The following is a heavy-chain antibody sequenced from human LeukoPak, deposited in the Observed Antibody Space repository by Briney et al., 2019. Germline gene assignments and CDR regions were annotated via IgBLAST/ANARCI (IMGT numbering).Heavy chain of an antibody. CDR2: IIPIFGTA. CDR1: GGTFSSYA. V-gene: IGHV1-69*13. Sequence: SVKVSCKASGGTFSSYAISWVRQAPGQGLEWMGGIIPIFGTANYAQKFQGRVTITADEYTSTAYMELSSLRSEDTAVYYCARDRRRYDYYYYYMDVWGKGTTVTVSS. D-gene: IGHD1-14*01. CDR3: ARDRRRYDYYYYYMDV. J-gene: IGHJ6*03.